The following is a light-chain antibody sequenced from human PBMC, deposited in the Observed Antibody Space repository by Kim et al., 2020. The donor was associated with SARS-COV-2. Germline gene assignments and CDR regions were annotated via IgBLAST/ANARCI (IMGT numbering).Light chain of an antibody. V-gene: IGLV3-19*01. CDR3: NSRDSNNNAL. Sequence: VALGQTVRITFQGDNLRSYYATWYQQKPGQAPILVIYGKNNRPSGIPDRFSGSSSGNTASLTITGTQAGDEADYYCNSRDSNNNALFGGGTRLTVL. J-gene: IGLJ2*01. CDR1: NLRSYY. CDR2: GKN.